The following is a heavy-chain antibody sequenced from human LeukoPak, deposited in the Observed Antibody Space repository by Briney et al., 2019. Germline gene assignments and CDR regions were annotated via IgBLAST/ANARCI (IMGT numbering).Heavy chain of an antibody. J-gene: IGHJ4*02. V-gene: IGHV3-23*01. CDR2: ISDTGRRT. CDR1: GFTFNDYA. D-gene: IGHD3-16*02. CDR3: ARHDSFIPY. Sequence: GGSLRLSCAASGFTFNDYAMSWGRQAAGKGLEWVSGISDTGRRTFYADSVKGRFTISRDDSKKTVYLQMNTLRAEDTAIYFCARHDSFIPYWGQGTLVTVSS.